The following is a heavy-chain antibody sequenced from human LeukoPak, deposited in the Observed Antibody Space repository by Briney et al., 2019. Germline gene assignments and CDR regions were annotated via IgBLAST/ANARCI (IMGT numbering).Heavy chain of an antibody. V-gene: IGHV4-38-2*01. Sequence: PSETLSLTCDVSGYSISGGYYWGWIRQPPGKGLEWIGSIYHSGSTYYSPSLKSRVTISVDTSKNQFSLKLSSVTAADTAVYYCARGRTAVADLHHWGQGTLVTVSS. D-gene: IGHD6-19*01. J-gene: IGHJ1*01. CDR2: IYHSGST. CDR3: ARGRTAVADLHH. CDR1: GYSISGGYY.